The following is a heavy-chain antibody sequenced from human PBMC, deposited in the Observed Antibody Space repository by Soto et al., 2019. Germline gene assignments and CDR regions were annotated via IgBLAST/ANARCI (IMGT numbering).Heavy chain of an antibody. Sequence: EVHLVESGGGLVQPGGSLRLSCAASGFTVSNNYMSWVRQAPGKGLEWVSFIYSDSSTYYADSVKGRFTISRDNSKNTLYLQMNTLRAEDTAVYYCARDRSGWYGWFDPWGQGTLVTVSS. J-gene: IGHJ5*02. CDR3: ARDRSGWYGWFDP. D-gene: IGHD6-19*01. CDR1: GFTVSNNY. V-gene: IGHV3-66*01. CDR2: IYSDSST.